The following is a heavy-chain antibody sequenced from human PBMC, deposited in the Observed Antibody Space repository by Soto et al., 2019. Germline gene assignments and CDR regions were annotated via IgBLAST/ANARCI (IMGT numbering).Heavy chain of an antibody. V-gene: IGHV4-39*01. CDR3: ARHNSWPETTFYCISTSCSNWFDP. D-gene: IGHD2-2*01. J-gene: IGHJ5*02. Sequence: ETLSLTCTVSGGSISSSSYYWGWIRQPPGKGLEWSGSIYYSRSTYYNPSLKSRVTISVDTSKNQFSLKLSSVTVADTAVYYCARHNSWPETTFYCISTSCSNWFDPWGQGTLVTVSS. CDR1: GGSISSSSYY. CDR2: IYYSRST.